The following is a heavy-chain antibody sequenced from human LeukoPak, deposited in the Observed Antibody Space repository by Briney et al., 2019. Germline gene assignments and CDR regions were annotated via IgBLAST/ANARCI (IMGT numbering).Heavy chain of an antibody. CDR1: GYSFSTYW. J-gene: IGHJ4*02. CDR3: ARSMTTLRDYGY. V-gene: IGHV5-51*01. D-gene: IGHD4-17*01. CDR2: IYPGDSDT. Sequence: GESLNISCKGSGYSFSTYWIGWVRQMPGRGLEWVGIIYPGDSDTRYSPSFEGQVTISADESVNTAYLQWTSLKASDTAMYYCARSMTTLRDYGYWGQGTLVGVSS.